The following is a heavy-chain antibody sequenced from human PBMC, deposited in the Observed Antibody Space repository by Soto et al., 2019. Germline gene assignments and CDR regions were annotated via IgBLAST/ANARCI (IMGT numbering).Heavy chain of an antibody. CDR2: IIPIFGTA. J-gene: IGHJ3*02. CDR1: AGTFTSYY. CDR3: ARVRGVSGGSCYDI. V-gene: IGHV1-69*06. Sequence: KVCCKATAGTFTSYYISWVRQAPGQGLEWMGGIIPIFGTANYAQKFQGRVTITADKSTSTAYMELSSLRSEDTAVYYCARVRGVSGGSCYDIWGQGTMVTVSS. D-gene: IGHD2-15*01.